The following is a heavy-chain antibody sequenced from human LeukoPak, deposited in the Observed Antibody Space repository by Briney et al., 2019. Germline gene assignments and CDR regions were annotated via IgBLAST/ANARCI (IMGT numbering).Heavy chain of an antibody. CDR1: GFTFSSYA. CDR3: ARVEEAAAIWTPNAFDI. J-gene: IGHJ3*02. CDR2: ISSNGGST. Sequence: GGSLRLSCAASGFTFSSYAMHWVRQAPGKGLDYVSAISSNGGSTYYANSVKGRFTISRDNSKNTLYLQMGSLRAEDMAVYYCARVEEAAAIWTPNAFDIWGQGTMVTVSS. D-gene: IGHD6-13*01. V-gene: IGHV3-64*01.